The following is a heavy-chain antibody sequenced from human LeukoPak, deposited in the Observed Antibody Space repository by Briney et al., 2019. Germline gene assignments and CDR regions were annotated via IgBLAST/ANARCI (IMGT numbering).Heavy chain of an antibody. D-gene: IGHD1-26*01. Sequence: PGGSLRLSCAASRFTFSSYAMNWVRQAPGKGLEWVSAISGSGGSIYYTDSVKGRFTISRDNSKNTLFLQMNSLRAEDTAVYYCAKVWGSYSTGYFDYWRQGTLVTVSS. V-gene: IGHV3-23*01. CDR3: AKVWGSYSTGYFDY. J-gene: IGHJ4*02. CDR2: ISGSGGSI. CDR1: RFTFSSYA.